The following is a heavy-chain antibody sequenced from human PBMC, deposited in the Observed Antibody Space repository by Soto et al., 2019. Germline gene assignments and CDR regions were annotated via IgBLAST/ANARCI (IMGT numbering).Heavy chain of an antibody. Sequence: QVQLVESGGGVVQPGRSLRLSCAASGFTFSSYGMHWVRQAPGKGLEWVAVISYDGSNKYYADSVKGRFTISRDNSKNPLYLQMNSLRAEDTAVYYCAKDKAFWSGYYDYWGQGTLVTVSS. CDR3: AKDKAFWSGYYDY. J-gene: IGHJ4*02. CDR2: ISYDGSNK. CDR1: GFTFSSYG. D-gene: IGHD3-3*01. V-gene: IGHV3-30*18.